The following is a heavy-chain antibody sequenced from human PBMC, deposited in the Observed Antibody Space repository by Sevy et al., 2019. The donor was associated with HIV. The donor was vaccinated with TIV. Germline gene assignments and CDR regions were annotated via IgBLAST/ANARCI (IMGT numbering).Heavy chain of an antibody. D-gene: IGHD2-21*01. V-gene: IGHV4-59*13. Sequence: SETLSLSCTVSGGSMTSYYWSWIRQPPGKGLEWIGYIYYSGSTNYNPSLKSRVTMSVDTSKNQFSLTLISVSAADTAVYHCAGSVGMGHYFDYWGQGALVTVSS. CDR3: AGSVGMGHYFDY. CDR2: IYYSGST. CDR1: GGSMTSYY. J-gene: IGHJ4*02.